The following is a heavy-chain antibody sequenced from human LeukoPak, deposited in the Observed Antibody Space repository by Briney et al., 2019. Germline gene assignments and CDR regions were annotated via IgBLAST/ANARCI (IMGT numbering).Heavy chain of an antibody. D-gene: IGHD1-26*01. J-gene: IGHJ6*02. Sequence: ASVKVSCKASGYTFTSYGISWVRQAPGQGLEWMGGIIPIFGTANYAQKLQGRVTMTTDTSTSTAYMELRSLRSDDTAVYYCARALGADLYYYYGMDVWGQGTTVTVSS. V-gene: IGHV1-18*01. CDR2: IIPIFGTA. CDR3: ARALGADLYYYYGMDV. CDR1: GYTFTSYG.